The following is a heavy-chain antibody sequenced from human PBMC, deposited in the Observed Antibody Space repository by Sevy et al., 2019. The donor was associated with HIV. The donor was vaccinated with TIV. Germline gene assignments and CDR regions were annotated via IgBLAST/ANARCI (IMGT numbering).Heavy chain of an antibody. CDR2: IKSKTDGGTT. V-gene: IGHV3-15*07. J-gene: IGHJ4*02. CDR1: DFTFSNAW. D-gene: IGHD6-6*01. Sequence: GGSLRLSCAASDFTFSNAWMNWVRQAPGKGLEWVGRIKSKTDGGTTDYAAPVKGRFTISRDDSKNTLFLQMNTLKTEDTAVYYCTTDFVWYSRSSPSDYWGQGTLVTVSS. CDR3: TTDFVWYSRSSPSDY.